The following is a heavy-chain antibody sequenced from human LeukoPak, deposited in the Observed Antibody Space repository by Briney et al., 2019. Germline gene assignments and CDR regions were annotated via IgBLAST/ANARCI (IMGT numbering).Heavy chain of an antibody. CDR2: MIPIFGTA. V-gene: IGHV1-69*13. D-gene: IGHD2-2*01. CDR3: ARDRCSITSCYLYFDY. Sequence: VASVKVSCKASGGTFSSYAISWVRQAPGKGVEWRGGMIPIFGTAKYAQKFQGRVTITADESTSTAYMELSSLRSEDTAVYYCARDRCSITSCYLYFDYWGQGTLVTVSS. J-gene: IGHJ4*02. CDR1: GGTFSSYA.